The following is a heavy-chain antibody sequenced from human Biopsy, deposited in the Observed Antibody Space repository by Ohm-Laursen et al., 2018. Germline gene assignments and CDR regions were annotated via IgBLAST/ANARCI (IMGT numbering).Heavy chain of an antibody. D-gene: IGHD3-22*01. J-gene: IGHJ4*02. V-gene: IGHV3-23*01. CDR2: ITSSGDTT. Sequence: SLRLSCAASGFTFSDHYMEWVRQAPGKGLEWVSAITSSGDTTYYSDSVKGRFTISRDSSKNTLHLQMNSLRAEDTAVYYCAKDQGYYYDRSVYYYFDYWGQGTLVTVS. CDR1: GFTFSDHY. CDR3: AKDQGYYYDRSVYYYFDY.